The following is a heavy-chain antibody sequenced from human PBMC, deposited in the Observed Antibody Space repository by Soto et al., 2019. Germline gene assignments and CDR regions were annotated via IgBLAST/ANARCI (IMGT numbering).Heavy chain of an antibody. CDR1: GYSFMTYA. Sequence: QVQLVQSGAEVKKPGASVKVSCKTSGYSFMTYAIHWVRQAPGQSLEWMGWIHAGNGNAKYSQNFQGRVTITRDTSANTVYMELSSLRSEDTALYYCARETVSVPTYSCDSWGQGTLVTVSS. D-gene: IGHD2-21*01. CDR3: ARETVSVPTYSCDS. J-gene: IGHJ4*02. V-gene: IGHV1-3*01. CDR2: IHAGNGNA.